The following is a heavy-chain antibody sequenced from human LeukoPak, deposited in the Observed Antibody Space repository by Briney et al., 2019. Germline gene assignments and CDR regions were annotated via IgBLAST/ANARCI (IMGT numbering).Heavy chain of an antibody. Sequence: PGGSLRLSCAASGFTFSSYAMHWVRQAPVKGLEWVAVISYDGSNKYYADSVKGRFTISRDNSKNTLYLQMNSLRAEDTAVYYCARDRDYYDSSGPLDYWGQGTLVTVSS. J-gene: IGHJ4*02. CDR1: GFTFSSYA. D-gene: IGHD3-22*01. V-gene: IGHV3-30-3*01. CDR3: ARDRDYYDSSGPLDY. CDR2: ISYDGSNK.